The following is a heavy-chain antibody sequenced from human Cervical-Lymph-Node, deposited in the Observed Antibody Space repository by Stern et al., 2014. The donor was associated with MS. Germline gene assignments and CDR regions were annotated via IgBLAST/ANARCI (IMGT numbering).Heavy chain of an antibody. Sequence: VHLVESGSEVKKPGASVKVSCKASEYTHNNYLIHWVRQAPGQRPDWMGVINPSGATNYAQKVQDRGTMTTDASTSTFYMELSRLRSEDTAVYYCAVRYCSGGRCYSVPDVWGQGTTVIVSS. CDR1: EYTHNNYL. J-gene: IGHJ6*02. V-gene: IGHV1-46*02. CDR3: AVRYCSGGRCYSVPDV. CDR2: INPSGAT. D-gene: IGHD2-15*01.